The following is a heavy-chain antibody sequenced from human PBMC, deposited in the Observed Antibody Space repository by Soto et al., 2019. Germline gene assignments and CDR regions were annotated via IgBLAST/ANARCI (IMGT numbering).Heavy chain of an antibody. Sequence: PGGSLRLSCAASGFTFSSYGMHWVRQAPGKGLEWVAVISYDGSNKYYVDSVKGRFTISRDNSKNTLYLQMNSLRAEDTAVYYCAKDSWDYYDSSGYPHPSYFDYWGQGTLVTVSS. V-gene: IGHV3-30*18. CDR2: ISYDGSNK. J-gene: IGHJ4*02. CDR3: AKDSWDYYDSSGYPHPSYFDY. CDR1: GFTFSSYG. D-gene: IGHD3-22*01.